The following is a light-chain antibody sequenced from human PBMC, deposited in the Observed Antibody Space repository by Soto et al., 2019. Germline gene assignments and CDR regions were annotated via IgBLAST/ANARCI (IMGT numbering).Light chain of an antibody. Sequence: DVVMTQSPLSLPVTLGQPASISCRSSQSLVYSDGNTYLHLFQQRPGQSPRRLIHKVSIRDSGVPDRLSGSGSGTDFTLKIRRVEREEVGVYYCMQHTHWPWTFGQGTKV. CDR3: MQHTHWPWT. CDR1: QSLVYSDGNTY. V-gene: IGKV2-30*01. CDR2: KVS. J-gene: IGKJ1*01.